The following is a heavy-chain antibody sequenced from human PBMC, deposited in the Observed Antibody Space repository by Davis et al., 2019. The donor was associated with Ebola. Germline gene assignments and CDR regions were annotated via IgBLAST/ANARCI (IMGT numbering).Heavy chain of an antibody. Sequence: GGSLRLSCEASGFTFSNYGMHWVRQASGKGLEWVAVISYDGSDTYYADSVKGRFTISRDNSKNTLHLQMNSLRVEDTALYYCTTPGGQDSGYDVFDNWGQGTMVTVSS. CDR3: TTPGGQDSGYDVFDN. J-gene: IGHJ3*02. CDR1: GFTFSNYG. D-gene: IGHD5-12*01. V-gene: IGHV3-30*03. CDR2: ISYDGSDT.